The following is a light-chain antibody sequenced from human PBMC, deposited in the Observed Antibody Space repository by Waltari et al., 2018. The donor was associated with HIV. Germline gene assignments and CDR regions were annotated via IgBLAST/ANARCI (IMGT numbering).Light chain of an antibody. J-gene: IGLJ1*01. V-gene: IGLV1-40*01. CDR1: SSNIGANFD. CDR3: QSFDSSLNAYV. Sequence: QSVLTQAPSVSGAPGQRVTISCTGSSSNIGANFDVHWYQLLPGSSPKLLILANSHRPSGVPDRFSGSKSGTSASLAITGLHPEDEAEYYCQSFDSSLNAYVFGTGTTVIVL. CDR2: ANS.